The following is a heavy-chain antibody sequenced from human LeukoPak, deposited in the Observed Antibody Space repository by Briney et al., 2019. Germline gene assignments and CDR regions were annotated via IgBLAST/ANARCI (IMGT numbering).Heavy chain of an antibody. CDR2: IKQDGSER. CDR3: ARDDYSNYGASYYYYMDV. D-gene: IGHD4-11*01. J-gene: IGHJ6*03. CDR1: GFTFSSYW. V-gene: IGHV3-7*01. Sequence: GGSLRLSCAASGFTFSSYWMTWVRQAPGKGLEWLANIKQDGSERYYVDSVKGRFTISRDNAKNSLYLQMNSLRAEDTAVYYCARDDYSNYGASYYYYMDVWGKGTTVTASS.